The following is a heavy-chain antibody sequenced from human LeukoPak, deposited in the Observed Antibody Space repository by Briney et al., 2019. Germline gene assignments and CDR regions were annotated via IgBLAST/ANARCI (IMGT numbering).Heavy chain of an antibody. CDR2: INHSGST. V-gene: IGHV4-34*01. J-gene: IGHJ5*02. CDR3: ATAGIAAAGTHWFDP. CDR1: GGSFSGYY. Sequence: SETLSLTCAVYGGSFSGYYWSWLRQPPGKGLEWIGEINHSGSTNYNPSLKSRVTISVDTSKNQFSLKLSSVTAADTAVYYCATAGIAAAGTHWFDPWGQGTLVTVSS. D-gene: IGHD6-13*01.